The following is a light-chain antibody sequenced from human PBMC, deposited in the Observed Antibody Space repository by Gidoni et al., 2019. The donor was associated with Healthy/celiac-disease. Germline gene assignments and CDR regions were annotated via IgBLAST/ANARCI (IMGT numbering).Light chain of an antibody. CDR2: EDN. Sequence: GKTVTISCTRSSGSIASNYVQWYQQRPGSAPTTVIYEDNQRPSGVPDRFSGSIDSSSNSASRTISGLKTEDEADYYCQSYDSSNHVVFGGGTKLTVL. V-gene: IGLV6-57*03. CDR1: SGSIASNY. CDR3: QSYDSSNHVV. J-gene: IGLJ2*01.